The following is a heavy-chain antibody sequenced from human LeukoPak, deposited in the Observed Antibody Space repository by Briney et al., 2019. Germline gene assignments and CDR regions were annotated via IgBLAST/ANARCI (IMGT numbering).Heavy chain of an antibody. Sequence: PSETLSLTCAVYGGSFSGYYWSWIRQPPGKGLEWIGEINHSGSTNYNPSLKSRVTISVDMSKNQFSLKLSSVTAADTAVYYCARPPKYSSSWYWFDPWGQGTLVTVSS. CDR1: GGSFSGYY. V-gene: IGHV4-34*01. J-gene: IGHJ5*02. D-gene: IGHD6-13*01. CDR3: ARPPKYSSSWYWFDP. CDR2: INHSGST.